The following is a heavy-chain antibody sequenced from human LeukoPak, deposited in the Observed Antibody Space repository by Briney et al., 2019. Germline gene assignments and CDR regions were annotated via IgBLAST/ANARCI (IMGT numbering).Heavy chain of an antibody. J-gene: IGHJ4*02. D-gene: IGHD6-19*01. Sequence: GGSLRLSCAASGFTVDSNYLSWVRQAPGKGLEWVSTIRGSGGDTFYADSVKGRFTISRDNSKNTLYLQMNSLRAEDTAVYYCAKSGPLAGTVMRGFDYWGQGALVTVSS. CDR1: GFTVDSNY. V-gene: IGHV3-23*01. CDR3: AKSGPLAGTVMRGFDY. CDR2: IRGSGGDT.